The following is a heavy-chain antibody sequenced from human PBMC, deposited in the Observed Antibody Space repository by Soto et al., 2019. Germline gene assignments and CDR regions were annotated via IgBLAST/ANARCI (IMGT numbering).Heavy chain of an antibody. D-gene: IGHD6-13*01. J-gene: IGHJ6*02. CDR1: GGTFSSYA. CDR2: IIPIFGTA. V-gene: IGHV1-69*01. Sequence: QVQLVQSGAEVKKPGSSVKVSCKASGGTFSSYAISWVRQAPGQGLEWMGGIIPIFGTANYAQKFQGRVTITADEYTSTAYMELSSLRSEDTAVYYCARGSSKFQQLVVYYYYYGMDVWGQGTTVTVSS. CDR3: ARGSSKFQQLVVYYYYYGMDV.